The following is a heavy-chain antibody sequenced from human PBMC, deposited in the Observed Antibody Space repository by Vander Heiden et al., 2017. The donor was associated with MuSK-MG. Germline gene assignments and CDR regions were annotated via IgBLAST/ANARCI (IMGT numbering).Heavy chain of an antibody. CDR3: AREGPAFEM. Sequence: EVHLVESGGGLVQPGGSLRLSCAASRFSFSTFWMAWVRHTPGKGLEWVANIRRDGSEKYYADSVEGRFTISRDNAKSSLFLDVNNLRPEDTAVYYCAREGPAFEMRGQGTMVTVAS. V-gene: IGHV3-7*01. CDR2: IRRDGSEK. CDR1: RFSFSTFW. J-gene: IGHJ3*02.